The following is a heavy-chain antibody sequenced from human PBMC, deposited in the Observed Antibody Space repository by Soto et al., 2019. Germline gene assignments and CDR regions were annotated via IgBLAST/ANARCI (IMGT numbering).Heavy chain of an antibody. J-gene: IGHJ6*02. CDR2: IYSGGST. V-gene: IGHV3-53*01. Sequence: EVQLVESGGGLIQPGGSLRLSCAASGFTVSSNYMSWVRQAPGKGLEWVSVIYSGGSTYYADSVKGRFTISRDNSKNTLYLQMDSLRAEDTAVYYCARAGDTGMAPNSPEYYYCGMDVWGQGTTVNVS. CDR3: ARAGDTGMAPNSPEYYYCGMDV. D-gene: IGHD5-18*01. CDR1: GFTVSSNY.